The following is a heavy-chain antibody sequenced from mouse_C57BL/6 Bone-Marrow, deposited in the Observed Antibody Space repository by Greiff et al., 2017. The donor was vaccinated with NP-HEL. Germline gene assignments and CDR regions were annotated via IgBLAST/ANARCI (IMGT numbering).Heavy chain of an antibody. CDR3: ARRGTTVVAPYYAMDY. Sequence: DVMLVESGGGLVQPGGSLKLSCAASGFTFSDYYMYWVRQTPEKRLEWVAYISNGGGSTYYPDTVKGRFTISRDNAKNTLYLQMSRLKSEDTAMYYCARRGTTVVAPYYAMDYWGQGTSVTVSS. J-gene: IGHJ4*01. CDR1: GFTFSDYY. CDR2: ISNGGGST. V-gene: IGHV5-12*01. D-gene: IGHD1-1*01.